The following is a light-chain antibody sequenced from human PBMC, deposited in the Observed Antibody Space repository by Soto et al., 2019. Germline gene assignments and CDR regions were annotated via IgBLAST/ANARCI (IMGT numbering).Light chain of an antibody. CDR3: QQSYSSPWT. CDR2: AAS. J-gene: IGKJ1*01. CDR1: QSISSW. V-gene: IGKV1-39*01. Sequence: DIHMTQSPSTLSAYVGDRVTISCRASQSISSWLAWYQQKPGQAPKLLIYAASSLQSGVPSRFSGSGSGTDFTLTISSLQPEDFATYYCQQSYSSPWTFGQGTKVDI.